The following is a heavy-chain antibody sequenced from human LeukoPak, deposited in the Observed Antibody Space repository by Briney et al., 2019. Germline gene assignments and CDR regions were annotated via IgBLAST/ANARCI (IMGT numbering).Heavy chain of an antibody. Sequence: PSETLSLTCTVSGGSISSYYWSWIRQPPGKGLEWIGEINHSGSTNYNPSLKSRVTISVDTSKNQFSLKLSSVTAADTAVYYCARGKDIVVVPAAIWFDPWGQGTLVTVSS. J-gene: IGHJ5*02. CDR2: INHSGST. V-gene: IGHV4-34*01. CDR3: ARGKDIVVVPAAIWFDP. D-gene: IGHD2-2*01. CDR1: GGSISSYY.